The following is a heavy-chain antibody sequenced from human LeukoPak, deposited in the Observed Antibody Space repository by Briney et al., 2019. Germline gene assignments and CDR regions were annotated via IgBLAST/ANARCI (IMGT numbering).Heavy chain of an antibody. J-gene: IGHJ4*02. CDR2: IKSKTDGGTA. CDR1: GFTFSNAW. Sequence: GGSLRLSCAASGFTFSNAWMSWVRQAPGKGLEWVGRIKSKTDGGTADYTAPVKGRFTISRDDSKDTLYLQMNSLRTEDTAVYYCIIESPNYYDSSGYPYFDYWGQGTLVTVSS. D-gene: IGHD3-22*01. V-gene: IGHV3-15*01. CDR3: IIESPNYYDSSGYPYFDY.